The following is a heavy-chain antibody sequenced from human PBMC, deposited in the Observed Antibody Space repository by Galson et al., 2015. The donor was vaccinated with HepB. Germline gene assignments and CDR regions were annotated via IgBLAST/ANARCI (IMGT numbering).Heavy chain of an antibody. D-gene: IGHD5-24*01. J-gene: IGHJ4*02. V-gene: IGHV3-11*06. CDR3: ARSRDDYNVLGF. CDR2: ISSSTYT. CDR1: GFTFSDYY. Sequence: SLRLSCAASGFTFSDYYMSWIRQAPGKGLEWVSYISSSTYTKYADSVKGRFTISRDNAKNSLYLQMNSLRAEDTAVYYCARSRDDYNVLGFWGQGTLVTVSS.